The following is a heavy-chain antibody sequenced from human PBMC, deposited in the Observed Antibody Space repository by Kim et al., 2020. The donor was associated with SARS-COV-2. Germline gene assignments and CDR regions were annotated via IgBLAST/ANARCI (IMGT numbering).Heavy chain of an antibody. V-gene: IGHV4-31*02. CDR3: ARKSGFLDFDY. D-gene: IGHD3-3*01. J-gene: IGHJ4*02. Sequence: TYYNPSLKSRVTISVDTSKNQFSLKLSSVTAADTAVYYCARKSGFLDFDYWGQGTLVTVSS. CDR2: T.